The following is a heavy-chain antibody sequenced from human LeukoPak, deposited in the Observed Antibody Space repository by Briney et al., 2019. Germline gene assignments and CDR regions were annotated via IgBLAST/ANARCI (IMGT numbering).Heavy chain of an antibody. CDR1: GGTFSSYA. Sequence: ASVKVSCKASGGTFSSYAISWVRQAPGQGLEWMGGIIPIFGTANYAQKFQGRVAITADESTSTAYMELSSLRSEDTAVYYCARDLRGSYELFDYWGQGTLVTVSS. CDR2: IIPIFGTA. D-gene: IGHD1-26*01. J-gene: IGHJ4*02. CDR3: ARDLRGSYELFDY. V-gene: IGHV1-69*13.